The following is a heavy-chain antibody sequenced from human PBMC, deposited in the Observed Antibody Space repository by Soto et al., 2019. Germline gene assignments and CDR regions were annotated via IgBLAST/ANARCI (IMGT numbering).Heavy chain of an antibody. V-gene: IGHV1-18*01. D-gene: IGHD3-10*01. CDR2: ISAYNGNT. CDR1: GYTFTSYG. Sequence: QVQLVQSGAEVKKPGASVKVSCKASGYTFTSYGISWVRQAPGQGLEWMGWISAYNGNTKYAQKLQGRFTMTTDTSTSSTYLELRSLRSDDTAVYYGARVVRGVIHYWGQGTLVTASS. J-gene: IGHJ4*02. CDR3: ARVVRGVIHY.